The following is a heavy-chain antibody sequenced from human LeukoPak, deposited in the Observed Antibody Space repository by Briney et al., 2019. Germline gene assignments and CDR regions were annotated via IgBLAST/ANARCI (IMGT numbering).Heavy chain of an antibody. Sequence: ASVKVSCKASGYTFTSYAMNWVRQAPGQGLEWMGRINTNTGNPTYAQGFTGRFVFSLDTSVSTAYLQISSLKAEDTAVYYCARTYCSSTSCYLALDYWGQGTLVTVSS. CDR2: INTNTGNP. CDR1: GYTFTSYA. J-gene: IGHJ4*02. D-gene: IGHD2-2*01. CDR3: ARTYCSSTSCYLALDY. V-gene: IGHV7-4-1*02.